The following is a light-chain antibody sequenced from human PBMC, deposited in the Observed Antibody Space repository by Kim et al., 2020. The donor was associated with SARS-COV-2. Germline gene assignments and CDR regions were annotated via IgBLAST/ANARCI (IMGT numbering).Light chain of an antibody. Sequence: ELTQPPSASGTPGQRVTISCSGSSSNIGSNYVHWYQHLPGTAPKLLIYRNNQRPSGVPDRFSGSKSGASASLAISGLRSEDEADYYCAAWDDSLSGLWVFGGGTQLTVL. CDR2: RNN. J-gene: IGLJ3*02. CDR1: SSNIGSNY. CDR3: AAWDDSLSGLWV. V-gene: IGLV1-47*01.